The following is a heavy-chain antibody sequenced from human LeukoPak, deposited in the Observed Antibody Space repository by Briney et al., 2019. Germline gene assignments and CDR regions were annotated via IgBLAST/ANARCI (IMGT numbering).Heavy chain of an antibody. Sequence: PGGSLRLSXAASGFTFGGSAMHWVRQASGKGLEWVGRIRSKANSYATAYAASVKGRFTISRDDSKNTAYLQMNSLKTEDTAVYYCTRQGGIAVAGTIPAFDPWGQGTLVTVSS. V-gene: IGHV3-73*01. D-gene: IGHD6-19*01. CDR2: IRSKANSYAT. CDR1: GFTFGGSA. J-gene: IGHJ5*02. CDR3: TRQGGIAVAGTIPAFDP.